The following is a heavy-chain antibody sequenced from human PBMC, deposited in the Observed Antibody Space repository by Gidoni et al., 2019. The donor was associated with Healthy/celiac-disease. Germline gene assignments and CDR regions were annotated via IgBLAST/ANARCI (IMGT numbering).Heavy chain of an antibody. CDR1: GGSFRGYY. D-gene: IGHD3-22*01. CDR3: ARMDAYYDSSGYYWGFDY. J-gene: IGHJ4*02. Sequence: QVQLQQWGAGLLKPSETLSLTCAVYGGSFRGYYWSWIRQPPGKGLEWIGEINHSGSTNYNPSLKSRVTISVDTSKNQFSLKLSSVTAADTAVYYCARMDAYYDSSGYYWGFDYWGQGTLVTVSS. V-gene: IGHV4-34*01. CDR2: INHSGST.